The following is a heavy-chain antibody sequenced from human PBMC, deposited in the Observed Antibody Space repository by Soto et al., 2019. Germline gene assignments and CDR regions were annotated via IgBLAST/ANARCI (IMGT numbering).Heavy chain of an antibody. CDR3: ASWIAAAGGTYFDY. CDR2: IYYSGST. J-gene: IGHJ4*02. Sequence: SETLSLTCTVSGGSISSSSYYWGWIRQPPGKGLEWIGSIYYSGSTYYNPSLKSRVTISVDTSKNQFPLKLSSVTAADTAVYYCASWIAAAGGTYFDYWGQGTLVTVSS. CDR1: GGSISSSSYY. D-gene: IGHD6-13*01. V-gene: IGHV4-39*01.